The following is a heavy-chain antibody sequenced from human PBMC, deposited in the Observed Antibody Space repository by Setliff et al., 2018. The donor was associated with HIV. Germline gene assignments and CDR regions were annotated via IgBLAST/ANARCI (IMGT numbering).Heavy chain of an antibody. Sequence: SETLSLTCTVSGGSISSYYWSWIRQPPGKGLEWIGRIYTSGSTNYNPSLKSRVTISLDTSKNQFSLKLSSVTAADTAVYYCARDRLDGHDTSGYYYAYWGQGTLVTVSS. CDR2: IYTSGST. V-gene: IGHV4-4*08. D-gene: IGHD3-22*01. J-gene: IGHJ4*02. CDR3: ARDRLDGHDTSGYYYAY. CDR1: GGSISSYY.